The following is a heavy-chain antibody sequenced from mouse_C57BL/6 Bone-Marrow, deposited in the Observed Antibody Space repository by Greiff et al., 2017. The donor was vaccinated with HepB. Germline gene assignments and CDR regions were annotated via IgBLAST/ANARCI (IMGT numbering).Heavy chain of an antibody. CDR1: EYEFPSHD. CDR2: INSDGGST. D-gene: IGHD2-2*01. CDR3: AKQKIYYGYDWFAY. J-gene: IGHJ3*01. V-gene: IGHV5-2*01. Sequence: EVQVVESGGGLVQPGESLKLSCESNEYEFPSHDMSWVRKTPEKRLELVAAINSDGGSTYYPDTMERRFIISRDNTKKTLYLQMSSLRSEDTALYYCAKQKIYYGYDWFAYWGQGTLVTVSA.